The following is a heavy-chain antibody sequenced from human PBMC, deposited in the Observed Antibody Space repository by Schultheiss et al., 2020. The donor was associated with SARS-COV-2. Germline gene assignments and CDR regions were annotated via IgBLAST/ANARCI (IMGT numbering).Heavy chain of an antibody. J-gene: IGHJ4*02. Sequence: GGSLRLSCAASGFTFSSYGMHWVRQAPGKGLEWVAVIWYDGSNKYYADSVKGRFTISRDNAKNSLYLQMNSLRAEDTAVYYCASYNYYGSSGPLGYWGQGTLVTVSS. CDR3: ASYNYYGSSGPLGY. CDR1: GFTFSSYG. CDR2: IWYDGSNK. V-gene: IGHV3-33*03. D-gene: IGHD3-22*01.